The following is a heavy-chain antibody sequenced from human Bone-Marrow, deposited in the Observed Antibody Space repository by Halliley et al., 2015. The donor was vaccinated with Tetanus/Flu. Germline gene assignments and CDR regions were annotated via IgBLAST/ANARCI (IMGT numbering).Heavy chain of an antibody. V-gene: IGHV3-23*01. Sequence: ISGCGGNKYYADSVKGRFTISRDTSKNTLYLQMNSLRAEDTAVYYCAKDQRNDFWSGPATFDFWGQGTRVTVSS. CDR3: AKDQRNDFWSGPATFDF. D-gene: IGHD3-3*01. CDR2: ISGCGGNK. J-gene: IGHJ4*02.